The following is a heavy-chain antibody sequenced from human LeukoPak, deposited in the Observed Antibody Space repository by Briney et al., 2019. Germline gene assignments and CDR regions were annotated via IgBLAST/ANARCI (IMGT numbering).Heavy chain of an antibody. Sequence: GGSLRLSCAASGLTLSPYWMHWVRQAPGKGLVWVSHISTDGTVTTYADSVKGRFTISRDNAKSTLYLQKNSLRAEDTAVYYCVRDSNLSFDYWGQGSLVTVSS. V-gene: IGHV3-74*01. CDR1: GLTLSPYW. CDR2: ISTDGTVT. D-gene: IGHD1-14*01. CDR3: VRDSNLSFDY. J-gene: IGHJ4*02.